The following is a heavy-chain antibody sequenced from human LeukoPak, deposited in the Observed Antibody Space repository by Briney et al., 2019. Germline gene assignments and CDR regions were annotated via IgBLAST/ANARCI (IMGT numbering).Heavy chain of an antibody. D-gene: IGHD2-2*03. Sequence: GGSLRLSCAASGFTFSSYAMRWVRQAPGKGLEWVSAISGSGGSTYYADSVKGRFTISRDNSKNTLYLQMNSLRAEDTAVYYCAKVGYCSSTSCSQWAFDIWGQGTMVTVSS. CDR1: GFTFSSYA. J-gene: IGHJ3*02. CDR3: AKVGYCSSTSCSQWAFDI. V-gene: IGHV3-23*01. CDR2: ISGSGGST.